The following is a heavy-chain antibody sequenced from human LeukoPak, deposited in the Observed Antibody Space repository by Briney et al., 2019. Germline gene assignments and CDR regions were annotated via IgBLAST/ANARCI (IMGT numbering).Heavy chain of an antibody. CDR1: GFTFSSYG. V-gene: IGHV3-23*01. J-gene: IGHJ6*03. D-gene: IGHD2-2*01. CDR3: ARDNYQMTSLYYYYYYMDV. CDR2: ISGSGGST. Sequence: GGTPRLSCAASGFTFSSYGMSWVRQAPGKGLEWVSAISGSGGSTYYADSVKGRFTISRDNAKNSLYLQMNSLRAEDTAVYYCARDNYQMTSLYYYYYYMDVWGKGTTVTISS.